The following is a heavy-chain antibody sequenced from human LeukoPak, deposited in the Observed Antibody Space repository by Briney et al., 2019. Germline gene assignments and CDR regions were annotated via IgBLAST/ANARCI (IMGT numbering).Heavy chain of an antibody. J-gene: IGHJ3*02. D-gene: IGHD2-2*01. CDR1: GFTFSSYW. CDR2: INSDGSST. Sequence: PGGSLRLSCAASGFTFSSYWMHWVRQAPGKGLVWVSRINSDGSSTSYADSAKGRFTISRDNAKNSLYLQMNSLRAEDTAVYYCARDQTDIVVVPAAITAFDIWGQGTMVTVSS. V-gene: IGHV3-74*01. CDR3: ARDQTDIVVVPAAITAFDI.